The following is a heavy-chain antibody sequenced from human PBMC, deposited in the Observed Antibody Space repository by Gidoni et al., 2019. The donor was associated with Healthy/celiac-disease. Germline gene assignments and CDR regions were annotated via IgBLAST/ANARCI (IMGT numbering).Heavy chain of an antibody. J-gene: IGHJ6*02. CDR1: GFTFSSYG. CDR3: AKDLVPAAMAYYGMDV. D-gene: IGHD2-2*01. V-gene: IGHV3-30*18. CDR2: ISHDGSNK. Sequence: QVQLVESGGGVVQPGRSLRLSCAASGFTFSSYGMHWVRQAPGKGLEWVAVISHDGSNKYYADSVKGRFTISRDNSKNTLYLQMNSLRAEDTAVYYCAKDLVPAAMAYYGMDVWGQGTTVTVS.